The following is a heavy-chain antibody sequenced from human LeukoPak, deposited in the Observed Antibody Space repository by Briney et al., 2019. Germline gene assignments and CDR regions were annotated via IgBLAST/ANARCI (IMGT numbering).Heavy chain of an antibody. CDR2: IKSKIDGGTI. V-gene: IGHV3-15*01. Sequence: GGSLRLSCTAAGFTFSNAWMSWVRQAPGKGREWVGRIKSKIDGGTIYYAGPVKGRFTISRDDSRNTVSLQMNSLKIEDTAVYYCTAALPWFDPWGQGTLVTVSP. J-gene: IGHJ5*02. CDR1: GFTFSNAW. D-gene: IGHD2-21*02. CDR3: TAALPWFDP.